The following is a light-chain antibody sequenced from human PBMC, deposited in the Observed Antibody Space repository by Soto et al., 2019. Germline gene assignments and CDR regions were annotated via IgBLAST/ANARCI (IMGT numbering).Light chain of an antibody. CDR2: AAS. J-gene: IGKJ1*01. V-gene: IGKV1-27*01. Sequence: DIQMTQSPSSLSAYVGDRVTLTCRASQGVSNFLAWYQQKPGQVPKLLIYAASTLQSGVPSRFSGSASGTDFTITISGLEPEDVATYYCQKYSNAPLTFGQGTKVEIK. CDR3: QKYSNAPLT. CDR1: QGVSNF.